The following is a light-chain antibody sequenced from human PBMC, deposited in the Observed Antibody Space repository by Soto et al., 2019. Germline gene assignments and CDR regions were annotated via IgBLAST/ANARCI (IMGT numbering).Light chain of an antibody. Sequence: QSVLTQPASLSGSPGQSISISCTGTSSNLNSISWYQQRPGTAPKLIIYEVSKRPSGISRRFSGSKSANTASLTISGLQAVDEADYYCSSNTPTWIFGGGTQLTVL. CDR3: SSNTPTWI. J-gene: IGLJ2*01. V-gene: IGLV2-14*03. CDR1: SSNLNS. CDR2: EVS.